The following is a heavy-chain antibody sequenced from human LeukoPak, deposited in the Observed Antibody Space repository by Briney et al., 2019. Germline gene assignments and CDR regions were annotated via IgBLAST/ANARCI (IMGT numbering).Heavy chain of an antibody. Sequence: SVTVSYMPSVYTFTHYYMHWVRQAPGQGLEWMGWINPNSGGTNYAQQFHDRSTITMATSIRTAYMALSRLSDHDTPGYYCSIDPGGYIGYELDYWGQGTLVTVSS. CDR1: VYTFTHYY. CDR2: INPNSGGT. V-gene: IGHV1-2*02. J-gene: IGHJ4*02. D-gene: IGHD5-12*01. CDR3: SIDPGGYIGYELDY.